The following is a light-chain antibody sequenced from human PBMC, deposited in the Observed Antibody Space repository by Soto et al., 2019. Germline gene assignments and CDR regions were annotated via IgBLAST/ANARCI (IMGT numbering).Light chain of an antibody. CDR1: SSDVGGYNY. CDR3: SSYTSSSTYV. V-gene: IGLV2-14*03. Sequence: QSVRTQPASVSGSPGQSITISCTGTSSDVGGYNYVSWYQQHPGKVPKLMIYDVSNRPSGVSNRFSGSKSGNTASLTISGLQAEDEADYYCSSYTSSSTYVFGIGTKVTVL. CDR2: DVS. J-gene: IGLJ1*01.